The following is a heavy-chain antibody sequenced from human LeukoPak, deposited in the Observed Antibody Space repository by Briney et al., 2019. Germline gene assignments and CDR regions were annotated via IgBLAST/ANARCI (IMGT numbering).Heavy chain of an antibody. Sequence: SETLSLTCSVSGGSISSYYWSWIRQPAGNQPEWIGRMYTSGSTYYNPSLKSRVTMSADTSKNQFSLKLTSVTAADTSVYYCAREGGPGGDYGSIDSWGQGTLVTVSS. CDR3: AREGGPGGDYGSIDS. D-gene: IGHD4-17*01. CDR1: GGSISSYY. CDR2: MYTSGST. J-gene: IGHJ4*02. V-gene: IGHV4-4*07.